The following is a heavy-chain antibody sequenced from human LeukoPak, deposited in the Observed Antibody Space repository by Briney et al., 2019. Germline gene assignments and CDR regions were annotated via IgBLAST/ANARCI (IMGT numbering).Heavy chain of an antibody. D-gene: IGHD3-22*01. V-gene: IGHV3-15*01. CDR1: GFTFSNAW. J-gene: IGHJ4*02. CDR2: IKSKTDGGTT. CDR3: TTVRYYYDSSGYYYWFDY. Sequence: PGGSLRLSCAASGFTFSNAWMSWVRQAPGKGLEWVGRIKSKTDGGTTDYAAPVKGRFTISRDDSKNTLYLQMNSLKTEDTAVYYCTTVRYYYDSSGYYYWFDYWGQGTLVTVSS.